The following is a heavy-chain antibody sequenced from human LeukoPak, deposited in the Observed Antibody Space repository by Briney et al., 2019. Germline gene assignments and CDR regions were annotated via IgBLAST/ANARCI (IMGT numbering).Heavy chain of an antibody. CDR3: ARDLRRDAILKPAILGY. CDR2: ISWNSGSI. Sequence: PGRSLRLSCAASGFTFDDYAMHWVRQAPGKGLEWVSGISWNSGSIGYADSVKGRFTISRDNAKNSLYLQMNSLRAEDTAVYYCARDLRRDAILKPAILGYWGQGTLVTVSS. D-gene: IGHD2-8*01. V-gene: IGHV3-9*01. J-gene: IGHJ4*02. CDR1: GFTFDDYA.